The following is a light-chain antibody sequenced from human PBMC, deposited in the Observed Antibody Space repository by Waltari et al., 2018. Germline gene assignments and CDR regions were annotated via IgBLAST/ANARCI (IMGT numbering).Light chain of an antibody. CDR1: DHIGNDY. Sequence: VLTQSPGTLSLSPGERATLSCRASDHIGNDYLAWYQQRPGQAPRLLMYGASGRASGISDKFSGSGSGTDFTLTIGRLDPEDFALYYCQQYYSLPWTFGQGTRVDIK. CDR3: QQYYSLPWT. J-gene: IGKJ1*01. CDR2: GAS. V-gene: IGKV3-20*01.